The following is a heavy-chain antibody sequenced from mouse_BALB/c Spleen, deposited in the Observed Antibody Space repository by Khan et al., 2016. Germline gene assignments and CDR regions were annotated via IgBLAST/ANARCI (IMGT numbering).Heavy chain of an antibody. V-gene: IGHV14-4*02. CDR1: GFNIKDYY. CDR2: IDPENGDT. CDR3: YSEVRRGYFDF. J-gene: IGHJ2*02. Sequence: VQLQQSGAELVRSGASVKLSCTASGFNIKDYYMHWVKQRPEQGLEWIGWIDPENGDTEFDPKFQGKATMTADTSSNTAYLHLSSLTSEDPSVSYCYSEVRRGYFDFWGQGTSLTVSS.